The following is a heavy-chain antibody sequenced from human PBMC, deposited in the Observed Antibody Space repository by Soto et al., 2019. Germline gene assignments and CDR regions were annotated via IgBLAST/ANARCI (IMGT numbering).Heavy chain of an antibody. CDR3: ARSPYSSGYYYAIDY. J-gene: IGHJ4*02. D-gene: IGHD3-22*01. V-gene: IGHV1-46*01. Sequence: ASVKVSCKASGYTLIMYYIHWMRQAPGQGLEWMGLINPSSGSTTYAQKFQGRVTMTRDTSTSTVYMDLSSLRSEDTAVYYCARSPYSSGYYYAIDYWGQGTQVTVS. CDR1: GYTLIMYY. CDR2: INPSSGST.